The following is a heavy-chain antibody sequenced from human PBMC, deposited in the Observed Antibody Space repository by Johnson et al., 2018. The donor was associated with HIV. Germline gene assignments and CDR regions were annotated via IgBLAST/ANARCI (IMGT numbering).Heavy chain of an antibody. CDR3: ARDKGGIVGYDAFDI. V-gene: IGHV3-7*01. CDR2: IKQDGSEK. Sequence: EVQLVESGGGVVQPERSLRLSCAASGFTFSSYGMHWVRQAPGKGLEWVANIKQDGSEKYYVDSVKGRFTISRDNAKNSLYLQMNSLRAEDTAVYYCARDKGGIVGYDAFDIWGQGTMVTVSS. J-gene: IGHJ3*02. D-gene: IGHD1-26*01. CDR1: GFTFSSYG.